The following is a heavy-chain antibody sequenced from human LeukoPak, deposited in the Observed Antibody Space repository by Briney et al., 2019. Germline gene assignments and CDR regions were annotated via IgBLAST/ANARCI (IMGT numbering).Heavy chain of an antibody. Sequence: PGGSLRLSCAASGFTFSHYGMNWVRQFPGKGLEWVSYISSDRRNINYADPVKGRFTISRDNAKNSLYLQMNSLRAEDTAVYYCARAAYCSSTSCYWDYYYYYYMDVWGKGTTVTVSS. V-gene: IGHV3-48*04. CDR2: ISSDRRNI. CDR3: ARAAYCSSTSCYWDYYYYYYMDV. CDR1: GFTFSHYG. J-gene: IGHJ6*03. D-gene: IGHD2-2*01.